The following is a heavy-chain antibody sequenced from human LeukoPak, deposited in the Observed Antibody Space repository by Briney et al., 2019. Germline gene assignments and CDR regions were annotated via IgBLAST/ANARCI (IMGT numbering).Heavy chain of an antibody. J-gene: IGHJ6*03. CDR3: ARTYGETTYYYYYYYMDV. Sequence: SETLSLTCTVSGGSISSYYWSWIRQPPGKGLEWIGEIYHSGSTNYNPSLKSRVTISVDTSKNQFSLKLSSVTAADTAVYYCARTYGETTYYYYYYYMDVWGKGTTVTVSS. D-gene: IGHD4-17*01. CDR1: GGSISSYY. CDR2: IYHSGST. V-gene: IGHV4-59*12.